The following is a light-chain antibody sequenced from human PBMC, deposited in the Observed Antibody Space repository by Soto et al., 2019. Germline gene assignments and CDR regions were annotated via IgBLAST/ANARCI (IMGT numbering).Light chain of an antibody. CDR1: QSVSSSY. V-gene: IGKV3-20*01. J-gene: IGKJ1*01. CDR3: QQYGSSPWT. CDR2: GAS. Sequence: EMVLTQSPGTLSWSPGERSTLSCRALQSVSSSYLAWYQQKPGQAPRPLIYGASSRAIGIPDRFSCSGSGTDFTLTISRLEREDFAVYYCQQYGSSPWTFGQGTKVEIK.